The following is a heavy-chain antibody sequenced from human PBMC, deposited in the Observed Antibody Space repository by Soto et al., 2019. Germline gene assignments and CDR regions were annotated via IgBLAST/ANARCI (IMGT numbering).Heavy chain of an antibody. CDR1: GFTFSSYS. J-gene: IGHJ4*02. D-gene: IGHD3-10*01. CDR3: AKDGRGYGSGVFDY. CDR2: ISSSSSYI. Sequence: PGGSLRLSCAASGFTFSSYSMNWVRQAPGKGLEWVSSISSSSSYIYYADSVKGRFTISRDNAKNSLYLQMNSLRAEDTAVYYCAKDGRGYGSGVFDYWGQGTLVTVSS. V-gene: IGHV3-21*01.